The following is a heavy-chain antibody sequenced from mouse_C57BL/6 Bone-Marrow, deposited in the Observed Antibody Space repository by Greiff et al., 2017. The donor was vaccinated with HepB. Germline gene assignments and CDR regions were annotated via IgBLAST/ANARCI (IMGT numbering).Heavy chain of an antibody. D-gene: IGHD1-1*01. CDR1: GYTFTEYT. CDR2: FYPGSGSI. CDR3: ARHEGGYYYGSSYVFAY. J-gene: IGHJ3*01. V-gene: IGHV1-62-2*01. Sequence: QVQLQQSGAELVKPGASVKLSCKASGYTFTEYTIHWVKQRSGQGLEWIGWFYPGSGSIKYNEKFKDKATLTADKSSSTVYMELSRLTSEDSAVYFCARHEGGYYYGSSYVFAYWGQGTLVTVSA.